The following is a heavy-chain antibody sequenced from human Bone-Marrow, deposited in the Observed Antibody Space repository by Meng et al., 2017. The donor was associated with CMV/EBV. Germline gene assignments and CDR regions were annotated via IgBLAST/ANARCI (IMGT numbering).Heavy chain of an antibody. J-gene: IGHJ6*02. D-gene: IGHD3-9*01. CDR3: ARGPLSLTGYYSRRYYYGMDV. CDR1: GGTFSSYT. CDR2: IIPILGIA. Sequence: SVKVSCKASGGTFSSYTISWVRQAPGQGLEWMGRIIPILGIANYAQKFQGRVTITADKSTSTAYMELSSLRSEDTAVYYCARGPLSLTGYYSRRYYYGMDVWGQGITVIVSS. V-gene: IGHV1-69*02.